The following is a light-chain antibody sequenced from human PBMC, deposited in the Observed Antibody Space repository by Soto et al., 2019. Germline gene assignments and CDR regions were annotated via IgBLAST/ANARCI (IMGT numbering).Light chain of an antibody. Sequence: DSPMTQYPSTLSASVGDRVTITCRASQSISSWLAWYQQKPWKAPKLLISKASTLQSGVPPRCSGSGYGTEFTLTISTLQADDFATYYCQQYETYPMTFGGGTKLEIK. V-gene: IGKV1-5*03. CDR3: QQYETYPMT. J-gene: IGKJ4*01. CDR1: QSISSW. CDR2: KAS.